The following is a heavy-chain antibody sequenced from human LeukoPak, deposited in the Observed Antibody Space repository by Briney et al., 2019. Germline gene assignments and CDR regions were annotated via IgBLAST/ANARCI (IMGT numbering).Heavy chain of an antibody. Sequence: PSETLSLTCTVSGGSISSRNNYWGWIRQPPGKGLEWIGSIYYSGTTYYNPSLKGRATVSVDTPKNQFSLKVTSVTAADTAVYYCARHAYYYDRSGSYEAFDIWGQGTMVTVSS. J-gene: IGHJ3*02. CDR1: GGSISSRNNY. CDR3: ARHAYYYDRSGSYEAFDI. CDR2: IYYSGTT. V-gene: IGHV4-39*01. D-gene: IGHD3-22*01.